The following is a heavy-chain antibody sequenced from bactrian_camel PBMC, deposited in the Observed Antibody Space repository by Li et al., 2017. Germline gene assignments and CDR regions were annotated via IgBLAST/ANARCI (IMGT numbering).Heavy chain of an antibody. D-gene: IGHD2*01. CDR2: IATGSGNT. J-gene: IGHJ4*01. V-gene: IGHV3S1*01. CDR3: AAQFLEASCAVVHAIDN. Sequence: HVQLVESGGGSVQAGGSLRLSCAAAEPIYSTLCMAWFRQAPGKEREGVARIATGSGNTYYADSVKGRFTISQDNAKNTVYLQMNSLKPEDTATYYCAAQFLEASCAVVHAIDNWGQGTQVTVS. CDR1: EPIYSTLC.